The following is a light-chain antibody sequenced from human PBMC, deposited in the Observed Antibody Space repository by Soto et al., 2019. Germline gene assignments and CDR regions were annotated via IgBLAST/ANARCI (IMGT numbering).Light chain of an antibody. Sequence: EIVLTQSPGTLSLSPGERATLSCRASQSVSSSYLAWYQQKPGQAPRLLIYGASSRATGIPDRFGGGGSGNDFPLTISRLEPEDFAVYYCQQYGSSPRTFGQGTKVDNK. J-gene: IGKJ1*01. CDR1: QSVSSSY. CDR2: GAS. V-gene: IGKV3-20*01. CDR3: QQYGSSPRT.